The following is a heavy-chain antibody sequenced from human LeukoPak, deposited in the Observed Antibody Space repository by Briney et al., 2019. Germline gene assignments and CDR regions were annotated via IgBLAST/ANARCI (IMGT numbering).Heavy chain of an antibody. V-gene: IGHV1-18*01. CDR1: GYTFTSYG. J-gene: IGHJ4*02. CDR3: ARGATTSSFDY. D-gene: IGHD1-26*01. Sequence: ASVKVSCKASGYTFTSYGFSWVRQAPGQGLEWMGWISPYNGNTNYAQNLQGRVTMTSDTSTSTAYMELRSLGSDDTAVYYCARGATTSSFDYWGQGTLVTVSS. CDR2: ISPYNGNT.